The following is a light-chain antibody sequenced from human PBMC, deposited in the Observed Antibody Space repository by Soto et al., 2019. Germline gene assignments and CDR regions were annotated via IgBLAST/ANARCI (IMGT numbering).Light chain of an antibody. V-gene: IGKV1-33*01. J-gene: IGKJ3*01. CDR2: DAS. CDR3: QQYDNLFT. Sequence: DIQMTQSPSSLSASVGDRVTITCQASQDISIYLNWYQHKSGKAPRLLIYDASNLETGVPSRFSGSGSGTGFTFTISSLQPEDIATYYCQQYDNLFTFGPGTKVDIK. CDR1: QDISIY.